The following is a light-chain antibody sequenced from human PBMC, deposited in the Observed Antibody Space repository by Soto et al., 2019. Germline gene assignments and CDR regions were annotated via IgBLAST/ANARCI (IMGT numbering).Light chain of an antibody. J-gene: IGKJ1*01. Sequence: EIIWTTSPSTLSLSPGERAALSCWASQSVSSSYLAWYQQKPGLAPRLLIYDASSRATGIPDRFSGSGSGTDFTLTISRLEPEDFAVYYCQQYGSSPWTVGQGTKVDI. V-gene: IGKV3D-20*01. CDR3: QQYGSSPWT. CDR1: QSVSSSY. CDR2: DAS.